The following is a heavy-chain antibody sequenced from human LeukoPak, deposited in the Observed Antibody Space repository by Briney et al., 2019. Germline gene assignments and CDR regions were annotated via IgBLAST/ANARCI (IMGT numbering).Heavy chain of an antibody. J-gene: IGHJ4*02. CDR2: ISGGGTTV. CDR3: ARDFRSSSWYIGDY. CDR1: GFTFSSYA. V-gene: IGHV3-48*01. D-gene: IGHD6-13*01. Sequence: GGSLRLSCAASGFTFSSYAMSWVRQAPGKGLEWISYISGGGTTVYYADSVEGRFTVSRDNEKNSLYLQMNSLRADDTAVYYCARDFRSSSWYIGDYWGQGAQVTVSP.